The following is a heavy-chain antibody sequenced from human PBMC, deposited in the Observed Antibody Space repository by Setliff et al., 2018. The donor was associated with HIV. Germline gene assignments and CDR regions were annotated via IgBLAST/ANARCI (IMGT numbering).Heavy chain of an antibody. CDR2: VNTNNDKT. Sequence: ASVKVSCKASGYTFTNFGITWVRQVPGQGLEWMGWVNTNNDKTNYAQKFQGRVTMTTDRSTKTAYLDLGSLRPDDTAVYCCARDLYTSGWPNWFDPWGPGTLVTVSS. CDR1: GYTFTNFG. J-gene: IGHJ5*02. D-gene: IGHD6-19*01. CDR3: ARDLYTSGWPNWFDP. V-gene: IGHV1-18*01.